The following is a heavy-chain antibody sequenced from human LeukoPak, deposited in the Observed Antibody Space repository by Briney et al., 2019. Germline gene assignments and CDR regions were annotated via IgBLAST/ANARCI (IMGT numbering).Heavy chain of an antibody. V-gene: IGHV3-64*04. CDR3: AKAVGHYLGG. CDR2: ISSNGGST. CDR1: GFTFSSYA. D-gene: IGHD1-26*01. J-gene: IGHJ1*01. Sequence: PGGSLRLSCSASGFTFSSYAMHWVRQAPGKGLEYVSAISSNGGSTYYADSVKGRFTISRDNSKNTLYLQMNSLRAEDTAVYYCAKAVGHYLGGWGQGTLVTVSS.